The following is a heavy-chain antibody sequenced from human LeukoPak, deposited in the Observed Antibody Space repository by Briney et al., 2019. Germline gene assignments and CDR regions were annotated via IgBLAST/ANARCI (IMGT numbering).Heavy chain of an antibody. D-gene: IGHD3-22*01. CDR2: INPNSGGT. V-gene: IGHV1-2*02. J-gene: IGHJ4*02. Sequence: ASVKVSCKASGYTFTGYYMHWVRQAPGQGLEWMGWINPNSGGTNYAQKLQGRVTMTTDTSTSTAYMELRSLRSDDTAVYYCARGYYYDSSGYSDFDYWGQGTLVTVSS. CDR3: ARGYYYDSSGYSDFDY. CDR1: GYTFTGYY.